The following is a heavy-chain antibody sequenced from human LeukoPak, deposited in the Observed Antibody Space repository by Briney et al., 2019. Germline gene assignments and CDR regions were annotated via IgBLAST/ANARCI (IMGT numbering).Heavy chain of an antibody. CDR1: GFTFSIYA. CDR3: AKSGYNRFDY. V-gene: IGHV3-23*01. J-gene: IGHJ4*02. Sequence: GGSLRLFCAASGFTFSIYAMSWVRQAPGKGLEWVSAFSGSGGDTYYADSVKGRFTISRDNSKNTLYLQMNSLRAEDTAVYYCAKSGYNRFDYWGQGTLVTVSS. D-gene: IGHD5-24*01. CDR2: FSGSGGDT.